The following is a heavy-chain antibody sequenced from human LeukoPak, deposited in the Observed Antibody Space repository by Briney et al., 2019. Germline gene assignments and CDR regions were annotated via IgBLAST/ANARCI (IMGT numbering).Heavy chain of an antibody. Sequence: GGSLRLSCATSGFTFSSYEMNWVRQAPGKGLEWVSYINSVGNTIYYADSVKGRFTISRDNAKNSLYLQMNSLRAEDTAVYYCARDPFPHDYGDFWGQGTLVTASS. CDR3: ARDPFPHDYGDF. J-gene: IGHJ4*02. D-gene: IGHD3-16*01. V-gene: IGHV3-48*03. CDR1: GFTFSSYE. CDR2: INSVGNTI.